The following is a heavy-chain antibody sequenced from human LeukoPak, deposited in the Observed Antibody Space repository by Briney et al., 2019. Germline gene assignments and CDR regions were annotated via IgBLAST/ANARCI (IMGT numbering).Heavy chain of an antibody. V-gene: IGHV1-2*02. Sequence: ASVKVSCKASGYTFTGYYMHWVRQAPGQGLEWMGWINPNSGGTNYAQKFQGRVTMTRDTSIGTAYMELSRLRSDDTAVYYCAREGPTGAAMLDYYYMDVWGKGTTVTVSS. D-gene: IGHD2-2*01. CDR3: AREGPTGAAMLDYYYMDV. J-gene: IGHJ6*03. CDR1: GYTFTGYY. CDR2: INPNSGGT.